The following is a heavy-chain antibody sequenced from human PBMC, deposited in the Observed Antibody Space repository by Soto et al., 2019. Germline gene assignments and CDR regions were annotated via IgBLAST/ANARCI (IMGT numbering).Heavy chain of an antibody. CDR3: ARVPRGFWSGYQSDPLQKYYYYGMDV. Sequence: QVQLQESGPGLVKPSQTLSLTCTVSGGSISSGGYYWSWIRQHPGKGLEWIGYIYYSGSTYYNPSLKSRVTISVDTSKNQFSLKLSSVTAADTAVYYCARVPRGFWSGYQSDPLQKYYYYGMDVWGQGTTVTVSS. V-gene: IGHV4-31*03. CDR1: GGSISSGGYY. D-gene: IGHD3-3*01. CDR2: IYYSGST. J-gene: IGHJ6*02.